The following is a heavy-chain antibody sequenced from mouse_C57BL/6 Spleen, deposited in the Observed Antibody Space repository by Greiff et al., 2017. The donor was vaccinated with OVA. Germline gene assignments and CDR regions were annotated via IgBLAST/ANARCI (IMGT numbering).Heavy chain of an antibody. Sequence: VQLQQSGAELVKPGASVTLSCKASGYTFTSYWMHWVKQRPGQGLVWIGMLHPNSGSTNYNEKFKSKATLTVDKSSSTAYMQLSSLTAEDSAVYDCARSTTVDYWGQGTTLTVSS. J-gene: IGHJ2*01. D-gene: IGHD1-1*01. V-gene: IGHV1-64*01. CDR2: LHPNSGST. CDR1: GYTFTSYW. CDR3: ARSTTVDY.